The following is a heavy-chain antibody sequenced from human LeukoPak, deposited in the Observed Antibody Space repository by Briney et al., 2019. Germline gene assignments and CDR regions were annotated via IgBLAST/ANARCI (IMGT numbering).Heavy chain of an antibody. V-gene: IGHV3-9*01. Sequence: GGSLRLSCAASGFTFDDYAMHWVRQAPGKGLEWVSGISWNSGSIGYADSVKGRFTISRDNAKNSLYLQMNSLRAEDTALYYCAKGGYYDSSGYFGWFDPWGQGTLVTVSS. J-gene: IGHJ5*02. D-gene: IGHD3-22*01. CDR1: GFTFDDYA. CDR3: AKGGYYDSSGYFGWFDP. CDR2: ISWNSGSI.